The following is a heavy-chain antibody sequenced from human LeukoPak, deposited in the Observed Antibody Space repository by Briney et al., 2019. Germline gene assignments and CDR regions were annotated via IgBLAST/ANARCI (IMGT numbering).Heavy chain of an antibody. J-gene: IGHJ5*02. CDR1: GFTFSNYE. V-gene: IGHV3-48*03. CDR2: ISSSSATI. Sequence: GGSLRLSCTVSGFTFSNYEMNWVRQAPGKGPEWVSYISSSSATIYYADSVKGRFTISRDNAKNSLSLQMNSLGAEDTAVYYCARERGGTGGSYDLWGQGTLVTVSS. D-gene: IGHD3-10*01. CDR3: ARERGGTGGSYDL.